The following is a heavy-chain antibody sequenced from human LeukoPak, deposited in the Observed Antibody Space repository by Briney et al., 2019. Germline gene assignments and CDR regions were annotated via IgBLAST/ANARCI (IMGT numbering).Heavy chain of an antibody. D-gene: IGHD3-9*01. CDR3: AKDPGYDILTGYIPGFDY. Sequence: GGSLRLSCAASGFTISSYAMSWVRQAPGKGLEWVSAISGSGGSTYYADSVKGRFTISRDNSKNTLYLQMNSLRAEDTAVYYCAKDPGYDILTGYIPGFDYWGQGTLVTVSS. CDR2: ISGSGGST. V-gene: IGHV3-23*01. J-gene: IGHJ4*02. CDR1: GFTISSYA.